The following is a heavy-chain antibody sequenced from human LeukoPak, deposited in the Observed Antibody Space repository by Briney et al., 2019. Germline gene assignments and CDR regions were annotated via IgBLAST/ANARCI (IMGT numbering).Heavy chain of an antibody. CDR1: GGSISSSSYY. Sequence: PSETLSLTCTVSGGSISSSSYYWGWIRQPPGKGLEWIGSIYYSGSTYYNPSLKSRVTISVDTSKNQFSLKLSSVTAADTAVHYCATSYSSRGKDYWGQGTLVTVSS. CDR3: ATSYSSRGKDY. CDR2: IYYSGST. D-gene: IGHD6-13*01. V-gene: IGHV4-39*01. J-gene: IGHJ4*02.